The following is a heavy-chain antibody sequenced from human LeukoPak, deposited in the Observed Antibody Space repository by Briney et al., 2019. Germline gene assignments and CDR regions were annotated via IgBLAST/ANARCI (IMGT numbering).Heavy chain of an antibody. CDR1: GFTFSSYG. J-gene: IGHJ6*02. CDR2: ISYDGSNK. CDR3: ARGASGSYYTAWYYYYGMDV. Sequence: GGSLRLSCAASGFTFSSYGMHWVRQAPGKGLEWVAVISYDGSNKYYADSVKGRFTISRDNSKNTLYLQMNSLRAEDTAVYYCARGASGSYYTAWYYYYGMDVWGQGTTVTVSS. D-gene: IGHD3-10*01. V-gene: IGHV3-30*03.